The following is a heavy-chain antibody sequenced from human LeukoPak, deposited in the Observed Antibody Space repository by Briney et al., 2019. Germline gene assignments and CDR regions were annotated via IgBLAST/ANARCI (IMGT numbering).Heavy chain of an antibody. CDR3: AKGYRGSGSHYFDY. V-gene: IGHV3-7*01. CDR1: GFTFSNYW. CDR2: IKQDGSEK. D-gene: IGHD3-10*01. J-gene: IGHJ4*02. Sequence: GGSLRLSCAASGFTFSNYWMSWVRQAPGKGLEWVASIKQDGSEKYYVDSVKGRFTISRDNAKNSLYLRMNSLRAEDTAMYFCAKGYRGSGSHYFDYWGQGTLVTVSS.